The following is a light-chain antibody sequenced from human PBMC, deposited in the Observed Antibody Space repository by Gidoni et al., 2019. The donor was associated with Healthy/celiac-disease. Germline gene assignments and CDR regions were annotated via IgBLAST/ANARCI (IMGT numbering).Light chain of an antibody. V-gene: IGKV3-15*01. CDR2: GAS. CDR3: QQFNNWPLT. J-gene: IGKJ4*01. CDR1: QGVSSN. Sequence: EIVMTQSPATLSVSPGERATLSCRASQGVSSNLAWYQQKPGQAPRLPIYGASTRATGIPARFSGSGSGTEFTLTISSLQSEDFAVYYCQQFNNWPLTFGGXTKVEIK.